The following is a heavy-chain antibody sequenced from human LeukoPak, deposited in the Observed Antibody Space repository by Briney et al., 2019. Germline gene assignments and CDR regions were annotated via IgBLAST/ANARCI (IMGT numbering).Heavy chain of an antibody. D-gene: IGHD3-9*01. Sequence: VASVKVSCKASGYTFTSYGISWVRQAPGQGLEWMGWISAYNGNTNYAQKLQGGVTMTTDTSTSTAYMELRSLRSDDTAVYYCARVVNVLRYFDWLLTPFGYWGQGTLVTVSS. CDR2: ISAYNGNT. V-gene: IGHV1-18*01. CDR3: ARVVNVLRYFDWLLTPFGY. J-gene: IGHJ4*02. CDR1: GYTFTSYG.